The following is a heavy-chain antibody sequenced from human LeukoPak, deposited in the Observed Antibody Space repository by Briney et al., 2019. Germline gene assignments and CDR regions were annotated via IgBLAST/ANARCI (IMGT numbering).Heavy chain of an antibody. J-gene: IGHJ5*02. CDR3: AREVETNDFWSGDDANNWFDP. Sequence: SETLSLTCTVSGGSISSGGYYWSWIRQHPGKGLEWIGYIYYSGSTYYNPSLKSRVTISVDTSKNQFSLKLSSVTAADTAVYYCAREVETNDFWSGDDANNWFDPWGQGTLVTVSS. V-gene: IGHV4-31*03. CDR1: GGSISSGGYY. D-gene: IGHD3-3*01. CDR2: IYYSGST.